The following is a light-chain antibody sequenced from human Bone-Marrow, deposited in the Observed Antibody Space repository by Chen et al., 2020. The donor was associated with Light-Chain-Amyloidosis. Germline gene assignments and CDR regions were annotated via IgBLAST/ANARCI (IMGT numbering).Light chain of an antibody. V-gene: IGLV3-25*03. Sequence: SYELTQPPSVSVSPGQTARITCSGDDLPTKYAYWYQQKPGQAPVLGIHRDNERPSGISERFSGSSSGATATLNISGVQAEDEADYHCQSADSSGTYEVIFGGGTKLTVL. CDR3: QSADSSGTYEVI. CDR2: RDN. CDR1: DLPTKY. J-gene: IGLJ2*01.